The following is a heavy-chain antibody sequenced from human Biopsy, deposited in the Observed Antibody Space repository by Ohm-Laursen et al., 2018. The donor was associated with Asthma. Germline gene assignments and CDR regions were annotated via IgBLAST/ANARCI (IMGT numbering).Heavy chain of an antibody. J-gene: IGHJ6*02. D-gene: IGHD5-12*01. CDR3: ARGYSGTDRIVYYYSGMEV. CDR1: GDSLGSFINYA. V-gene: IGHV1-69*01. Sequence: SSVKVSCKASGDSLGSFINYAISWVRQAPRQGLEWMGGLIPVLGTADYAPMFEGRVTITADESTSTAYLELTSLRFEDTAVYYCARGYSGTDRIVYYYSGMEVWGQGTPVAVSS. CDR2: LIPVLGTA.